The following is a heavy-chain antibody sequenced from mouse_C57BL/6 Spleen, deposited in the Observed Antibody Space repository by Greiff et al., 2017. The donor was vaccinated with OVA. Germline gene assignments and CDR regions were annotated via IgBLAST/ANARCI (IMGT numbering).Heavy chain of an antibody. CDR2: IYPSDSET. D-gene: IGHD1-1*02. J-gene: IGHJ4*01. V-gene: IGHV1-61*01. Sequence: QVQLQQPGAELVRPGSSVKLSCKASGYTFPSYWMDWVKPRPGQGLEWIGNIYPSDSETHYNQKFKDKATLTVDKSSSTAYMQLSSLTSEDSAVYYCAKSVGGYYAMDYWGQGTSVTVSS. CDR1: GYTFPSYW. CDR3: AKSVGGYYAMDY.